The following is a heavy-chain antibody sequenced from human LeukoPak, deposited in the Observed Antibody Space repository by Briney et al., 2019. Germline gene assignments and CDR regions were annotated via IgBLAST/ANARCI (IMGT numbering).Heavy chain of an antibody. D-gene: IGHD3-10*01. CDR2: IRSKAYGGTT. CDR3: TGSFGELSFFAH. Sequence: GGSLRLSCTASGFTFGDYAMSWVRQAPGKGLEWVGFIRSKAYGGTTEYAASVKGRFTISRDDSKSIAYLQVNSLKTEDTAVYYCTGSFGELSFFAHWGQGTLVTVSS. CDR1: GFTFGDYA. J-gene: IGHJ4*02. V-gene: IGHV3-49*04.